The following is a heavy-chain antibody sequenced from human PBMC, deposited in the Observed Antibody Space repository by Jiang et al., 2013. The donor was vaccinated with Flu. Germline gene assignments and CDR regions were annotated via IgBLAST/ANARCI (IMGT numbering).Heavy chain of an antibody. Sequence: GLVKPSETLSLTCTVSGGSISSNNYYWGWIRQAPGKGLEWIGSIYYTGSTYCNTSLKSRVTISVDTSKNQFSLKLRSVTAADTAVYFCARHYLSFTMIVMVPDGFDIWGQGTMVTVST. CDR3: ARHYLSFTMIVMVPDGFDI. D-gene: IGHD3-22*01. V-gene: IGHV4-39*07. CDR1: GGSISSNNYY. CDR2: IYYTGST. J-gene: IGHJ3*02.